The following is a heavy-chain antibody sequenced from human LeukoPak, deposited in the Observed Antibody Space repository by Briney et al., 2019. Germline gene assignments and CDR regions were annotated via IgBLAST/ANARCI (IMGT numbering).Heavy chain of an antibody. CDR3: ARGILVTVYAAFDY. J-gene: IGHJ4*02. CDR1: GGSFSGYY. D-gene: IGHD2-8*01. Sequence: SETLSLTCGVYGGSFSGYYWTWIRQFPGMGLEWIGEIIHSGSTNYNPSLTSRVTLSVDTSKNQFSLQLSSVTAADTAVYYCARGILVTVYAAFDYWGQGSLVTVSP. V-gene: IGHV4-34*01. CDR2: IIHSGST.